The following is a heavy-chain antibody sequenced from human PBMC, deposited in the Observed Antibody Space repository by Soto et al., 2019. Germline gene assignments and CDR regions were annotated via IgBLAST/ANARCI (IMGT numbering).Heavy chain of an antibody. CDR1: GFSLSSYA. CDR3: AKVWGSGWYDVNFDY. V-gene: IGHV3-23*01. D-gene: IGHD6-19*01. J-gene: IGHJ4*02. CDR2: ISGGGGRT. Sequence: PGGSLRLSCAASGFSLSSYAMSWVRQAPGKGLEWVSGISGGGGRTYYADSVKGRFTISRDNSKNTLYLQMNSLRAEDTAVYYCAKVWGSGWYDVNFDYWGQGTLVTVSS.